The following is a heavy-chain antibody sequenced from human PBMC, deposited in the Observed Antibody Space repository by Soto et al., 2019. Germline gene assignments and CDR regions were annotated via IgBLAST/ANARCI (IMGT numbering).Heavy chain of an antibody. Sequence: PGXSLRLSGEAYGFTFSIYSINWVVQAPGKGLEWVADITTSSSFRFYADSLKGRFTISRDDAKNSLYLQMNSLRVEDTGVYYCARDLGVALATLTLDSWGQGTLVTVSS. D-gene: IGHD2-15*01. CDR3: ARDLGVALATLTLDS. CDR2: ITTSSSFR. CDR1: GFTFSIYS. J-gene: IGHJ4*02. V-gene: IGHV3-21*01.